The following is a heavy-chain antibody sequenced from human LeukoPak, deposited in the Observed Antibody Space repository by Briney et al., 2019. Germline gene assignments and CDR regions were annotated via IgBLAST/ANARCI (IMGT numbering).Heavy chain of an antibody. CDR2: INPKSGGT. V-gene: IGHV1-2*02. J-gene: IGHJ4*02. CDR1: GYTFTGYY. CDR3: ARDIGYCSGGSCLFSGY. Sequence: ASVKVSCKASGYTFTGYYIHWVRQAPGQGLEWVGWINPKSGGTNYAQNFQGRVTLTRDTSISTAYMELSGLRSDDTAVYYCARDIGYCSGGSCLFSGYWGQGALVTASS. D-gene: IGHD2-15*01.